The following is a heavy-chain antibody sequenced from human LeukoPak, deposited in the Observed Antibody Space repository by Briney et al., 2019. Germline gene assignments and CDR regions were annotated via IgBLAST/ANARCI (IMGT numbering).Heavy chain of an antibody. CDR2: VHLDGRT. CDR1: GGSVTSTNW. J-gene: IGHJ4*02. V-gene: IGHV4-4*02. D-gene: IGHD3-3*01. Sequence: TLSLTCDVPGGSVTSTNWWTWLRQPPLKGLEWIGEVHLDGRTNYNPSLKSRLIMSVDLPENHISLKLTSVTAADTAVYYCAREGGFYRPLDYSGQGTLVTVSS. CDR3: AREGGFYRPLDY.